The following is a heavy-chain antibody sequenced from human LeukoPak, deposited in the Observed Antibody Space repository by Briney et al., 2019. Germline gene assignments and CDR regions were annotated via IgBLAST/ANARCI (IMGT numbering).Heavy chain of an antibody. CDR3: ARLRYYGSGSYPMTGNWFDP. D-gene: IGHD3-10*01. CDR1: GGSFSGYY. CDR2: INHSGST. V-gene: IGHV4-34*01. J-gene: IGHJ5*02. Sequence: SETLSLTCAVYGGSFSGYYWSWIRQPPGKGLEWIGEINHSGSTYYNPSLKSRVTISVDTSKNHFSLKLSSVTAADTAVYYCARLRYYGSGSYPMTGNWFDPWGQGILVTVSS.